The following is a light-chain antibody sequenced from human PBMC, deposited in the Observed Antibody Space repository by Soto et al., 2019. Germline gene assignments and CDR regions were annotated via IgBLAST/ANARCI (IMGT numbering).Light chain of an antibody. V-gene: IGKV3-20*01. J-gene: IGKJ3*01. CDR1: QSVSSNY. CDR3: QQYGRSPFT. Sequence: EIVMTQSPGTLSLSPGETATLSCRASQSVSSNYVAWFHQKLGQAPRLLIYGASSRATGVPDRFSASGSGTDFTLTISRLEPEDFAVYYCQQYGRSPFTFGPGTKVDIK. CDR2: GAS.